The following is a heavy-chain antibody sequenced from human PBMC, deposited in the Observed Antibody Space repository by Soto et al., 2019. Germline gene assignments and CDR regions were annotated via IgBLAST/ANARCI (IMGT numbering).Heavy chain of an antibody. V-gene: IGHV3-21*01. CDR2: ISSSSSYI. CDR1: GFTFSSYS. CDR3: AITYRDMLAGRCSWHNFDY. Sequence: EVQLVESGGGLVKPGGSLRLSCAASGFTFSSYSMNWVRQAPGKGLEGVSSISSSSSYIYYADSVKGLFTISRDNANNSLYLQMNSLRAEDTSVYYCAITYRDMLAGRCSWHNFDYWGQGTLVTVSS. J-gene: IGHJ4*02. D-gene: IGHD6-13*01.